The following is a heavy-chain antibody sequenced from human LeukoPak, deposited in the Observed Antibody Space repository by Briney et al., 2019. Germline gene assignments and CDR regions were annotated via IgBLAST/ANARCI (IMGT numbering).Heavy chain of an antibody. Sequence: ASVKVSCKASGYTFTGYYMHWVRQAPGQGLEWMGWINPNSGGTNYAQKFQGWVTMTRDTSISTAYIELSRLRSDDTAVYYCARGGDCSSTSCRIFDYWGQGTLVTVSS. V-gene: IGHV1-2*04. D-gene: IGHD2-2*01. CDR1: GYTFTGYY. CDR3: ARGGDCSSTSCRIFDY. CDR2: INPNSGGT. J-gene: IGHJ4*02.